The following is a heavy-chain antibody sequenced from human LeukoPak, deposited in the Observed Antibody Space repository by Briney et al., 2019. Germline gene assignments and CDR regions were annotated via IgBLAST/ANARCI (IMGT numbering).Heavy chain of an antibody. D-gene: IGHD3-16*02. CDR3: ARRLIYYVWGSYRHLDAFDI. CDR2: ISSSGSTI. CDR1: GFTFSDYY. J-gene: IGHJ3*02. V-gene: IGHV3-11*01. Sequence: KSGGSLRLSCAASGFTFSDYYMSWIRQAPGKGLEWVSYISSSGSTIYYADSVKGRFTISRDNAKNSLYLQMNSLRAEDTAVYYCARRLIYYVWGSYRHLDAFDIWGQGTMVTVSS.